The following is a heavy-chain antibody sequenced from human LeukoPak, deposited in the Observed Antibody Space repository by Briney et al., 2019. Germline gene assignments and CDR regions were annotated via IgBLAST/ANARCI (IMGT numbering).Heavy chain of an antibody. CDR1: EFSVGSNY. CDR2: ISSSSSYI. Sequence: GGSLRLSCAASEFSVGSNYMTWVRQAPGKGLEWVSSISSSSSYIYYADSVKGRFTISRDNAKNSLYLQMNSLRAEDTAVYYCARKLPVGGKNWFDPWGQGTLVTVSS. CDR3: ARKLPVGGKNWFDP. D-gene: IGHD3-16*01. J-gene: IGHJ5*02. V-gene: IGHV3-21*01.